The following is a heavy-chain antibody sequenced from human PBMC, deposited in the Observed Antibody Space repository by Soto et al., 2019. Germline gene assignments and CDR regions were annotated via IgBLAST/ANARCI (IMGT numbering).Heavy chain of an antibody. CDR1: GYTFTGYY. CDR3: AREVLLWFGERRYGEDGMDV. D-gene: IGHD3-10*01. CDR2: INPNSGGT. V-gene: IGHV1-2*04. Sequence: RASVKVSCKASGYTFTGYYMHWVRQAPGQGLEWMGWINPNSGGTNYAQKFQGWVTMTRDTSISTAYMELSRLRSDDTAVYYCAREVLLWFGERRYGEDGMDVWGQGTTVTVSS. J-gene: IGHJ6*02.